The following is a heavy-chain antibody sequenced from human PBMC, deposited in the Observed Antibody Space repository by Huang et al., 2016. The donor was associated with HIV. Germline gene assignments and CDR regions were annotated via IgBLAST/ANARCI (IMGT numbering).Heavy chain of an antibody. CDR1: GGTFSSYA. Sequence: QVQLVQSGAEVKKPGSSVKVSCKASGGTFSSYAISWVRQAPGQGLGVMGGIIPIVGTANYAQKFQGRGTITADESTSTAYMELSSLRSEDTAVYYCARARGYYDSSVSYYFDYWGQGTLVTVSS. D-gene: IGHD3-22*01. CDR3: ARARGYYDSSVSYYFDY. J-gene: IGHJ4*02. CDR2: IIPIVGTA. V-gene: IGHV1-69*13.